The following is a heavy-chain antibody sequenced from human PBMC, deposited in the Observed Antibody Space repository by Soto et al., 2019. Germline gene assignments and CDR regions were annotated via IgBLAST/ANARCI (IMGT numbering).Heavy chain of an antibody. CDR1: GFTFSGYW. CDR3: ARAPYSNAWYRFDL. CDR2: IKHDGSVQ. Sequence: GGSLRLSCEASGFTFSGYWMSWVRQAPGKGLEWVADIKHDGSVQYYVDSVKGRFTISRDNAKKLLYLQMNGLRAEDTALYYCARAPYSNAWYRFDLWGQGTQGTVSS. J-gene: IGHJ4*02. D-gene: IGHD4-4*01. V-gene: IGHV3-7*03.